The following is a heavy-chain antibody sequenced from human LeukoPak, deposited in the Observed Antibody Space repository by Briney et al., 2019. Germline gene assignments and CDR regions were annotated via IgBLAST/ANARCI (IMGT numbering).Heavy chain of an antibody. CDR2: IYYSGST. D-gene: IGHD3-3*01. CDR1: GGSISSHY. CDR3: ARDVKAWGSYDFWSGYSNYYYYMDV. V-gene: IGHV4-59*11. J-gene: IGHJ6*03. Sequence: SETLSLTCTVSGGSISSHYWSWIRQPPGKGLEWIGYIYYSGSTNYNPSLKSRVTISVDTSKNQFSLKLSSVTAADTAVYYCARDVKAWGSYDFWSGYSNYYYYMDVWGKGTTVTASS.